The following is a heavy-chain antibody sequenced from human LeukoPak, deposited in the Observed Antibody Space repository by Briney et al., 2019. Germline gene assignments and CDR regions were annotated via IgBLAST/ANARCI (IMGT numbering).Heavy chain of an antibody. Sequence: ASVKASCKASGYTFTSYAMHWVRQAPGQRLEWMGWINAGNGNTKYSQKFQGRVTITRDTSASTAYMELSSLRSEDTAVYYCATHCSSTSCALYWGQGTLVTVSS. CDR1: GYTFTSYA. CDR3: ATHCSSTSCALY. D-gene: IGHD2-2*01. V-gene: IGHV1-3*01. CDR2: INAGNGNT. J-gene: IGHJ4*02.